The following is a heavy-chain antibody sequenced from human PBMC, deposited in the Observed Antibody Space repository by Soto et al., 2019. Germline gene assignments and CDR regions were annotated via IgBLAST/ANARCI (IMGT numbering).Heavy chain of an antibody. V-gene: IGHV3-30-3*01. CDR2: ISYDGSNK. CDR3: ARDQPYCSSTSCLHYYYGMDV. Sequence: QVQLVESGGGVVQPGRSLRLSCAASGFTFSSYAMHWVRQAPGKGLEWVAVISYDGSNKYYADSVKGRFTISRDNSKNTLYLQMNSLRAEDTAVYYCARDQPYCSSTSCLHYYYGMDVWGQGTTVTVSS. J-gene: IGHJ6*02. D-gene: IGHD2-2*01. CDR1: GFTFSSYA.